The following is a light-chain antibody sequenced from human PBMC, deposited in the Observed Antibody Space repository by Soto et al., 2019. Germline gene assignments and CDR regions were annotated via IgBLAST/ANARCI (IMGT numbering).Light chain of an antibody. CDR3: SSYTRSSTPYYA. CDR1: SSDVGGYNY. Sequence: QSVLTQPASVSGSPGQSITISCTGTSSDVGGYNYVSWYQHHPGKAPKLMIYEVNNRPSGVSNRFSGSKSGNTASLTISGLQAEDEADYYCSSYTRSSTPYYAFGTGTKVTVL. J-gene: IGLJ1*01. V-gene: IGLV2-14*01. CDR2: EVN.